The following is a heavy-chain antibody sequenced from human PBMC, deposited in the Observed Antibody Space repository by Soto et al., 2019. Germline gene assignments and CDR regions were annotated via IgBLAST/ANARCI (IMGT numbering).Heavy chain of an antibody. Sequence: QVQLQESGPGLVKPSQTLSLTCTVSGGSISSGGYYWSWIRQHPGKGVEWIGYIYYSVSTYYNPSLKSRVNKSVDTSKNQFSLKLSSVTAADTAVYYCARVDAVSIDPWGQGTMVTVSS. CDR2: IYYSVST. V-gene: IGHV4-31*03. CDR3: ARVDAVSIDP. D-gene: IGHD2-2*01. J-gene: IGHJ5*02. CDR1: GGSISSGGYY.